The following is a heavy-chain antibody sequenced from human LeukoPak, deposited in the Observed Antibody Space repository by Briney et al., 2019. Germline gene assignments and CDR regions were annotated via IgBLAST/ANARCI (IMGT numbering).Heavy chain of an antibody. D-gene: IGHD6-19*01. Sequence: SETLSLTCTVSGGSISSYYWSWIRQPPGKGLEWIGYIYYSGSTNYNPSLKSRVTISVDTSKNQFSLKLSSVTAADTAVYYCARDPGYSSGWHHYFDYWGQGTLVTFPT. V-gene: IGHV4-59*01. J-gene: IGHJ4*02. CDR3: ARDPGYSSGWHHYFDY. CDR2: IYYSGST. CDR1: GGSISSYY.